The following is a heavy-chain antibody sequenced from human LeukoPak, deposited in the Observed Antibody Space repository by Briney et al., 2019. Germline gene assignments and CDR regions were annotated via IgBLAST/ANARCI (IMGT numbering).Heavy chain of an antibody. Sequence: GASVKVSCKVSGYTLTELSMHWVRQAPGKGLEWMGGFDPEDGETIYAQKFQGRVTMTEDTSTDTAYMGLSSLRSEDTAVYYCATYDSSGYYYFDYWGQGTLVTVSS. CDR3: ATYDSSGYYYFDY. CDR1: GYTLTELS. V-gene: IGHV1-24*01. CDR2: FDPEDGET. D-gene: IGHD3-22*01. J-gene: IGHJ4*02.